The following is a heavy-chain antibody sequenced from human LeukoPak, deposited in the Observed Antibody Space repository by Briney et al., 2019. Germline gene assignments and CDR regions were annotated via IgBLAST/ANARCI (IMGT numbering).Heavy chain of an antibody. CDR3: AAIGGPAAGILYLSF. J-gene: IGHJ4*02. CDR2: ISGSGGST. D-gene: IGHD6-13*01. CDR1: GFTFSSYA. Sequence: GGSLRLSCAASGFTFSSYAMSWVRQAPGKGLEWVSAISGSGGSTYYADSVKGRFTISRDNSKNTLYLQMNSLRAEDTAVYYCAAIGGPAAGILYLSFWGQGTLVTVSS. V-gene: IGHV3-23*01.